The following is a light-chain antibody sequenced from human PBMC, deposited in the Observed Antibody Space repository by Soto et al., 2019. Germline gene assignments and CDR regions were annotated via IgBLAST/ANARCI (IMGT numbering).Light chain of an antibody. CDR3: QSYDGSLVV. CDR2: GNS. Sequence: QSVLTQPPSVSGAPGQRVTISCTGSSSNIGAGYDVHWYQQLPGTAPKLLIYGNSNRPSGVPDRFSGSKSGTSASLAITGLQAEDEADYYCQSYDGSLVVFGGGTKLTVL. J-gene: IGLJ2*01. CDR1: SSNIGAGYD. V-gene: IGLV1-40*01.